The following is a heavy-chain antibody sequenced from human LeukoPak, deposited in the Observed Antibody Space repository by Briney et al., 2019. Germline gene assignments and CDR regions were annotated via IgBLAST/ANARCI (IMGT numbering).Heavy chain of an antibody. J-gene: IGHJ4*02. Sequence: GSLRLSCAASGFTFSSYSMNWIRQPPGKGLEWIGEINHSGSTNYNPSLKSRVTISVDTSKNQFSLKLSSVTAADTAVYYCAIWPFRGVLYWGQGTLVTVSS. CDR2: INHSGST. D-gene: IGHD3-10*01. V-gene: IGHV4-34*08. CDR1: GFTFSSYS. CDR3: AIWPFRGVLY.